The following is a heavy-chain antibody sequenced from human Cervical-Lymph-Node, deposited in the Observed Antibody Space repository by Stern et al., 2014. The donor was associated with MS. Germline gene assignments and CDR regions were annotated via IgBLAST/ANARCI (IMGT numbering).Heavy chain of an antibody. D-gene: IGHD2-15*01. CDR1: GYTFSSYG. CDR3: ARETPNCSGGTCYPRIDY. CDR2: IRVYNGDT. J-gene: IGHJ4*02. Sequence: VQLVASGAEVKKPGASVKVSCKASGYTFSSYGFSWVRQAPGQGLEWIGWIRVYNGDTSYAEKIQGRVPMTTDTSSSTAYMELRSLRSDDTAVYFCARETPNCSGGTCYPRIDYWGQGTLVTVSS. V-gene: IGHV1-18*01.